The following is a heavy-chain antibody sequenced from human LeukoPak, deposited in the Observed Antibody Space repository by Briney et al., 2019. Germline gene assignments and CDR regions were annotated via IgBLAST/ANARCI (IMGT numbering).Heavy chain of an antibody. CDR2: ISSSSSYI. CDR3: AKGTLEYCSGASCYPLDY. CDR1: GFTFSSYS. V-gene: IGHV3-21*04. J-gene: IGHJ4*02. Sequence: PGGSLRLSCAASGFTFSSYSMNWVRQAPGKGLEWVSSISSSSSYIYYADSVKGQFTISRDNAKNSLYLQMNSLRAEDTAVYYCAKGTLEYCSGASCYPLDYWGQGTLVTVSS. D-gene: IGHD2-15*01.